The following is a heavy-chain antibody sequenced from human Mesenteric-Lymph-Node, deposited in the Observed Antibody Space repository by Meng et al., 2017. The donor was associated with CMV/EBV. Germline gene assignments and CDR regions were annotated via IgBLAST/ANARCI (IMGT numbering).Heavy chain of an antibody. Sequence: SGYTFTSYGISWVRQAPGQGLEWMGWISAYNDNTNYAQKLQSRVTMTTDTSTSTAYMELRSLRSDDTAVYYCARATGCSGGSCYHDYWGQGTLVTVSS. CDR2: ISAYNDNT. J-gene: IGHJ4*02. V-gene: IGHV1-18*04. CDR3: ARATGCSGGSCYHDY. D-gene: IGHD2-15*01. CDR1: GYTFTSYG.